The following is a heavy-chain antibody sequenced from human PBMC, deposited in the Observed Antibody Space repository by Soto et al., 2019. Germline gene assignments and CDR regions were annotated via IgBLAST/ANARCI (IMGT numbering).Heavy chain of an antibody. Sequence: GSLRLSCAASGFTLSSYWIQWVRQAPGKGLVWVSGINGDGSDTRYADSVKGRFTISRDNAKNTLYLQMNSLTADDTAVYFCARRYDSSGYWFDPWGQGTLVTVSS. J-gene: IGHJ5*02. D-gene: IGHD3-22*01. CDR3: ARRYDSSGYWFDP. CDR2: INGDGSDT. CDR1: GFTLSSYW. V-gene: IGHV3-74*01.